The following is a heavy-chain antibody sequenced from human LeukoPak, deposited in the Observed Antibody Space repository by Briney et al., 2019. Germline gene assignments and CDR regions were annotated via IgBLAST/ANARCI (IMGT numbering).Heavy chain of an antibody. CDR2: IYYSGST. CDR1: GGSISSYY. Sequence: SETLSLTCTVSGGSISSYYWSWIRQPPGKGLEWIGYIYYSGSTNYNPSLKSRVTISVDTSKNQFSLKLSSVTAADTAVYYCARRAAQQIGYSYGYGAFDIWGQGTMVTVSS. CDR3: ARRAAQQIGYSYGYGAFDI. J-gene: IGHJ3*02. D-gene: IGHD5-18*01. V-gene: IGHV4-59*12.